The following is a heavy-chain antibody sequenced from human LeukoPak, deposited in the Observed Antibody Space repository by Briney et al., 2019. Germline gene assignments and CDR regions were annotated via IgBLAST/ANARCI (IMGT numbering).Heavy chain of an antibody. V-gene: IGHV1-69*13. CDR3: ARDLTYDYDSSGYLFDY. Sequence: ASVKVSCKASGGTFSSYAISWVRQAPGQGLEWMGGIIPIFGTANYAQKFQGRVTITADESTSTAYMELSSLRSEDTAVYYCARDLTYDYDSSGYLFDYWGQGTLVTVSS. CDR2: IIPIFGTA. CDR1: GGTFSSYA. J-gene: IGHJ4*02. D-gene: IGHD3-22*01.